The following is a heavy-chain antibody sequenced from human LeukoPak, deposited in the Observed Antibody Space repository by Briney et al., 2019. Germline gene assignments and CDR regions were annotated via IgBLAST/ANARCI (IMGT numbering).Heavy chain of an antibody. Sequence: SGPTLVKPTQTLTFSCTFSGFSLSTSAVGVGWILQPPGKALDWLALIYWDDDKRYSPSLKSRLTITKDTSKNRVVLIMTNMDPVDTATYHCAHRPPYCSGGSCGAFDIWGQGTMVTVSS. J-gene: IGHJ3*02. CDR3: AHRPPYCSGGSCGAFDI. D-gene: IGHD2-15*01. CDR2: IYWDDDK. CDR1: GFSLSTSAVG. V-gene: IGHV2-5*02.